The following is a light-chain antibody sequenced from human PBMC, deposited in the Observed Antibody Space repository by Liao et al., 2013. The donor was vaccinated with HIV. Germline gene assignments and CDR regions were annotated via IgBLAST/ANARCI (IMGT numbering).Light chain of an antibody. V-gene: IGLV3-21*01. CDR2: SDS. CDR1: NIASRS. J-gene: IGLJ2*01. CDR3: YSAADNSVV. Sequence: SYELTQPPSMSVAPGKTARITCGGNNIASRSVHWYQQRPGQAPVLVIYSDSDRPSGIPERFSGSNSGNTATLTISGVEAGDEADYYCYSAADNSVVFGGGTKLTVL.